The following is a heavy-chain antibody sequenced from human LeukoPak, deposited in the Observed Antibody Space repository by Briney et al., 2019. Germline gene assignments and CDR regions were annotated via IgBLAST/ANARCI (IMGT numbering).Heavy chain of an antibody. CDR2: ISYDGSNK. Sequence: GRSLRLSWAASGFTFSSYGMHWVRQAPGKGLEWVAVISYDGSNKYYADSVKGRFTISRDNSKNTLYLQMNSLRAEDTAVYYCAKLDYWGQGTLVTVSS. CDR3: AKLDY. CDR1: GFTFSSYG. J-gene: IGHJ4*02. V-gene: IGHV3-30*18.